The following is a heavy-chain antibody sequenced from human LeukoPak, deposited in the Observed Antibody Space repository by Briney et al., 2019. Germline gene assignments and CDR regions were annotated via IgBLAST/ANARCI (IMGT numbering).Heavy chain of an antibody. CDR1: GFTFSSYG. CDR2: ISSNGGST. Sequence: GGSLRLSCAASGFTFSSYGMHWVRQAPGKGLEYVSAISSNGGSTYYANSVKGRFTISRDNSKNTLYLQMGSLRAEDMAVYYCATTTTVTTGFDYWGQGTLVTVSS. V-gene: IGHV3-64*01. J-gene: IGHJ4*02. D-gene: IGHD4-17*01. CDR3: ATTTTVTTGFDY.